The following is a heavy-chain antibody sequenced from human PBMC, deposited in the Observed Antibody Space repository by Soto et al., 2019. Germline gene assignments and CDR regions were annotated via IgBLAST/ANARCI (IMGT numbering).Heavy chain of an antibody. CDR2: INHSGST. V-gene: IGHV4-34*01. CDR1: GGSFSGYY. Sequence: PSETLSLTCAVYGGSFSGYYWSWIRQPPGKGLEWIGEINHSGSTNYNPSLKSRVTISVDTSKNQFSLKLSSVTAADTAVYYCARAGIVVVPAATYGYYYYGMDVWGQGTTVTVSS. CDR3: ARAGIVVVPAATYGYYYYGMDV. J-gene: IGHJ6*02. D-gene: IGHD2-2*01.